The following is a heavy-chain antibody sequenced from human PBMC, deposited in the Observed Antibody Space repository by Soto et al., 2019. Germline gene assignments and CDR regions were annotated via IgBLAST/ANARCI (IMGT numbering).Heavy chain of an antibody. D-gene: IGHD3-16*02. J-gene: IGHJ4*02. CDR3: ARYKVLGGVIVPPFDY. V-gene: IGHV1-18*01. Sequence: QVPLVQSGAEVKKPGASVKVSCKASGYTFTSYGISWVRQAPGQGLEWMGWISAYNGNTNYAQKLQGRVTMTTDTSTSTAYMELRSLGSDDTAVYYCARYKVLGGVIVPPFDYWGQGALVTVSS. CDR1: GYTFTSYG. CDR2: ISAYNGNT.